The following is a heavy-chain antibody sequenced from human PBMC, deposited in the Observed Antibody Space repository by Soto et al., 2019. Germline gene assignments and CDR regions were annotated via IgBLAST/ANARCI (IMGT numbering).Heavy chain of an antibody. CDR3: AREESIAAVWSSGGNYYYGMDV. CDR2: INPNSGGT. J-gene: IGHJ6*02. D-gene: IGHD6-13*01. Sequence: QVQLVQSGAEVKKPGSSVKVSCKASGGTFSSYAISWVRQAPGQGLEWMGWINPNSGGTNYAQKFQGWVTLTRATSISTAYMELSRLGSDDTAVYYCAREESIAAVWSSGGNYYYGMDVWGQGTTVTVSS. V-gene: IGHV1-2*04. CDR1: GGTFSSYA.